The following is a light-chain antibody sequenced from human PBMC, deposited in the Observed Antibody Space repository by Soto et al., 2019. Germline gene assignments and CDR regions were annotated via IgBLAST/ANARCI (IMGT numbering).Light chain of an antibody. J-gene: IGKJ4*01. CDR3: QQYNEWPLT. Sequence: EIVMTQSPATLSVSPGERATLSCRAIQSVSNNVAWYQQKLGQAPRLLIYHAATRDTGIPATFSGSRSGTEVTLTISSLQSEEFAVYYCQQYNEWPLTFGGGTQVEIK. V-gene: IGKV3-15*01. CDR2: HAA. CDR1: QSVSNN.